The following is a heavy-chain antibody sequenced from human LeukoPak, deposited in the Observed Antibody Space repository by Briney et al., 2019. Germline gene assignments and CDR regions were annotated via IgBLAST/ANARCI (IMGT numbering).Heavy chain of an antibody. D-gene: IGHD4-17*01. CDR3: AIPPGDYSL. V-gene: IGHV3-74*01. CDR2: INSDGSST. Sequence: GGSLRLSCAASGFIFDDYTMHWVRQAPGKGLVWVSRINSDGSSTSYADSVKGRFTISRDNAKNTLYLQMNSLRAEDTAVYYCAIPPGDYSLWGQGSLVTVSS. J-gene: IGHJ4*02. CDR1: GFIFDDYT.